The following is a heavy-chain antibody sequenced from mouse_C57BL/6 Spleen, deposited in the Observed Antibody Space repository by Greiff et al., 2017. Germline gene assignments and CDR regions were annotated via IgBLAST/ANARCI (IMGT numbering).Heavy chain of an antibody. CDR3: TRDLAGTFAY. J-gene: IGHJ3*01. V-gene: IGHV5-9-1*02. Sequence: EVKLMESGEGLVKPGGSLKLSCAASGFTFSSYAMSWVRQTLEKRLVWVAYISSGGDYIYYEDTVKGRFTISRDNARNTLYLQMRSLKSEDTAMYYCTRDLAGTFAYWGQVTLVTVSA. CDR1: GFTFSSYA. D-gene: IGHD4-1*01. CDR2: ISSGGDYI.